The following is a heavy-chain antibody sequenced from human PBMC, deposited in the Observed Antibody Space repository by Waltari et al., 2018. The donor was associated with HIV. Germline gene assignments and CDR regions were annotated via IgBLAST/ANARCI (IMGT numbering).Heavy chain of an antibody. CDR1: GGSFSAYY. V-gene: IGHV4-34*02. Sequence: QVQLQQWGAGLLKPSETLSLPCAVYGGSFSAYYWSWIRQPPGKGLEWIGEINHSGSSNYNPSLKSRVTISVDTSKNQFSLNLTSVTAADTAVYYCARAPYYYGSGSQSFDYWGQGALVTVSS. J-gene: IGHJ4*02. D-gene: IGHD3-10*01. CDR3: ARAPYYYGSGSQSFDY. CDR2: INHSGSS.